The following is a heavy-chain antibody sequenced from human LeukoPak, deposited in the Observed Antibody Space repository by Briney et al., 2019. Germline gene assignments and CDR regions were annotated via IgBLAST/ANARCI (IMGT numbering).Heavy chain of an antibody. V-gene: IGHV1-46*01. CDR1: GYTFTSYS. CDR3: ARGSYYGSGGYYYAFDY. CDR2: INPSGGST. Sequence: ASVKVSCKASGYTFTSYSMHWVRQAPGQGLERMGIINPSGGSTSYTQKFQGRLTMTGDTSTSTVYMELSSLRSEDTAVYYCARGSYYGSGGYYYAFDYWGQGTLVTVSS. J-gene: IGHJ4*02. D-gene: IGHD3-10*01.